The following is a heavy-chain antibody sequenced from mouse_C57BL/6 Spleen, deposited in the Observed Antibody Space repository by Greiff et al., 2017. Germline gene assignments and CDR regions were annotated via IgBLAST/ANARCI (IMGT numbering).Heavy chain of an antibody. CDR1: GFTFSSYA. CDR2: ISSGGDYI. D-gene: IGHD3-3*01. J-gene: IGHJ3*01. CDR3: TRGTGWFAY. Sequence: EVKLQESGEGLVKPGGSLKLSCAASGFTFSSYAMSWVRQTPEKRLEWVAYISSGGDYIYYADTVKGRFTISRDNARNTLYLQMSSLKSEDTAMYYCTRGTGWFAYWGQGTLVTVSA. V-gene: IGHV5-9-1*02.